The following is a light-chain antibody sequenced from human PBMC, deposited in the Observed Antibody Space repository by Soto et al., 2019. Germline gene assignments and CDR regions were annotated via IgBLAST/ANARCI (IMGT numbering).Light chain of an antibody. J-gene: IGKJ5*01. Sequence: ILMPQAPATVSMSPGETATLSCRASQSVSDKLAWYQPKPGQAPMLLIYDVSYRATLIPVRFSGSGSGTDFTLTISSLEPEDFAVYYCQQRSDWLPITFGQGTGLEN. V-gene: IGKV3-11*01. CDR2: DVS. CDR1: QSVSDK. CDR3: QQRSDWLPIT.